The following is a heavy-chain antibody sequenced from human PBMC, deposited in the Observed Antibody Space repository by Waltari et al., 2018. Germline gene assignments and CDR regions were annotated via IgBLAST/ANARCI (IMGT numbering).Heavy chain of an antibody. V-gene: IGHV4-30-2*01. CDR2: IYHSGST. J-gene: IGHJ4*02. CDR1: GGSISSGGYS. Sequence: QLQLQESGSGLVKPSQTLSLTCAVSGGSISSGGYSWSWIRQPPGKGLEWIGYIYHSGSTNYNPSLKSRVPVSVDRSKNEVSLELSSVTAADTAVYYCARRIQTSTMIGTNYYFDYWGQGTLVTVSS. D-gene: IGHD3-22*01. CDR3: ARRIQTSTMIGTNYYFDY.